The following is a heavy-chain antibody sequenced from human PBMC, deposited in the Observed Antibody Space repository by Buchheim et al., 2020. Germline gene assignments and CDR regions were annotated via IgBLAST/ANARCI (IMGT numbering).Heavy chain of an antibody. V-gene: IGHV3-30*18. J-gene: IGHJ4*02. CDR3: AKDRLQNCSRGSYYLGDY. Sequence: QVQLVESGGGVVQPGRSLRLSCATSGFTFSRYAMHWVRQAPGGGLEWVALISSDGNTFYYTDSVKGRFTISRDDSSHTLYLQMSSLRAEDTAVYYCAKDRLQNCSRGSYYLGDYWGQGTL. CDR2: ISSDGNTF. D-gene: IGHD3-22*01. CDR1: GFTFSRYA.